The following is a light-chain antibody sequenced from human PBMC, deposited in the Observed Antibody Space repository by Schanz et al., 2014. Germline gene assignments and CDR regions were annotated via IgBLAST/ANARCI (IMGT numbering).Light chain of an antibody. Sequence: QSALTQPASVSGSPGQSITISCTGTSSDVGGYKYVSWFQQHPGKAPKLLIYDVSNRPSGVSNRFSGSKSGNTASLTISGLQAEDEADYYCSSYTSSNTGVFGGGTKLTVL. J-gene: IGLJ3*02. V-gene: IGLV2-14*01. CDR1: SSDVGGYKY. CDR2: DVS. CDR3: SSYTSSNTGV.